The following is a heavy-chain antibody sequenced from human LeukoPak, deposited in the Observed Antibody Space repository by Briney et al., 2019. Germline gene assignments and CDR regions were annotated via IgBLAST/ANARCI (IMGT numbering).Heavy chain of an antibody. V-gene: IGHV1-18*01. CDR3: AREQEGFIYYYGMDV. CDR2: ISAYNGNT. CDR1: GYTFTSYG. Sequence: ASVKVSCKASGYTFTSYGISWVRQAPGQGLEWMGWISAYNGNTNYAQKLQGRVTMTTDTSTSTAYMELRSLRSDDTAVYYCAREQEGFIYYYGMDVWGQGTTVTVSS. J-gene: IGHJ6*02.